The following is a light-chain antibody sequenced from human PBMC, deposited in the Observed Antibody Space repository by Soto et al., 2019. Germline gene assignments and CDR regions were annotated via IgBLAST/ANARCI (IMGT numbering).Light chain of an antibody. Sequence: EIVLSQSPATLSSSPGERATLSCRASQSVIRFLAWYQQKPGQSPRLLIYDASNRASGVPARFSGSGSGTAFALTISSLEPEDFAVYYCQQRSNWLLTFGGGTKVEIK. CDR1: QSVIRF. CDR2: DAS. J-gene: IGKJ4*01. V-gene: IGKV3-11*01. CDR3: QQRSNWLLT.